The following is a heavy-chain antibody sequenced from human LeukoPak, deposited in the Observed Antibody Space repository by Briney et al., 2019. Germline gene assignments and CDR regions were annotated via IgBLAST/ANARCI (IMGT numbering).Heavy chain of an antibody. V-gene: IGHV3-21*01. CDR3: ARAGYSDYVGVTYFDF. CDR2: ISSSSSYI. J-gene: IGHJ4*02. CDR1: GFTFSSYS. D-gene: IGHD4-11*01. Sequence: GGSLRLSCAASGFTFSSYSMNWVRQAPGKGLEWVSSISSSSSYIYYADSLKGRFTISRDNAKNSLYLQMNSLRAEDTAVYYCARAGYSDYVGVTYFDFWGQGTRVTVSS.